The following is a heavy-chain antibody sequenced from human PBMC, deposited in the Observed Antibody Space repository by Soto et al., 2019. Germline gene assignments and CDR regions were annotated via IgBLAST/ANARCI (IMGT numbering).Heavy chain of an antibody. J-gene: IGHJ4*02. CDR1: GYTFSSYG. V-gene: IGHV3-30*18. CDR3: ANDIQDYFDY. Sequence: VGSLRLSCAASGYTFSSYGMHWVRQAPGKGLEWVAVISYDGSNKYYADSVKGRFTISRDNSKNTLYLQMNSLRAEDTAVYYCANDIQDYFDYWGQGTLVTVSS. CDR2: ISYDGSNK.